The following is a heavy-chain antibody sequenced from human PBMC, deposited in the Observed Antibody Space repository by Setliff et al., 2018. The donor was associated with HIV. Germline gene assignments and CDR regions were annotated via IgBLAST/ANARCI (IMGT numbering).Heavy chain of an antibody. CDR1: GGSIRSSSYY. Sequence: SETLSLTCNVSGGSIRSSSYYWGWIRQPPGKGLEWIGSLRPSGNTYYNPSLQSRVTISVDTSKNQFSLNLSSVTAADTAVYYCARHGAFYYYYYMDVWGKGTTVTVSS. V-gene: IGHV4-39*01. CDR3: ARHGAFYYYYYMDV. J-gene: IGHJ6*03. CDR2: LRPSGNT.